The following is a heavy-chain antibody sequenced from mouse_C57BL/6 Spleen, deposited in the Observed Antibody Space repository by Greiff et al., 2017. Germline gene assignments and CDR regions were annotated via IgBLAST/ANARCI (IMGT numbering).Heavy chain of an antibody. V-gene: IGHV6-6*01. J-gene: IGHJ2*01. CDR1: GFTFSDAW. CDR3: SRSGNYGSSYYFDY. D-gene: IGHD1-1*01. CDR2: IRNKANNHAS. Sequence: DVQLVESGGGLVQPGGSMKLSCAASGFTFSDAWMDWVRQSPEQGLERVAEIRNKANNHASYYAVSVKGRFTISRADSKSSVYLQMNSLRTEDTGIYYCSRSGNYGSSYYFDYWGQGTTLTVSS.